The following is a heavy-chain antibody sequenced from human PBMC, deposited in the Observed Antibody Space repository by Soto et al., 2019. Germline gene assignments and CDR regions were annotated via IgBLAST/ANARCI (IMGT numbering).Heavy chain of an antibody. Sequence: EVQLVESWGGLVQPGGSLRLSCAASGFTFSSYWMHWVRQAPGKGLVWVSRINSDGSSTSYADSVKGRLTISSDNAKNTSYLQMNSLRAADTAVYYCARHLAGTRDYWGQGTLVTVSS. CDR1: GFTFSSYW. CDR2: INSDGSST. J-gene: IGHJ4*02. D-gene: IGHD3-3*02. V-gene: IGHV3-74*01. CDR3: ARHLAGTRDY.